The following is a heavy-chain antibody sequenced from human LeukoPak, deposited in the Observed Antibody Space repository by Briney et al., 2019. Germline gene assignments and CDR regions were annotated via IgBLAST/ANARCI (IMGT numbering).Heavy chain of an antibody. Sequence: SETLSLTCTVSGGSISSGDYYWSWIRQPPGKGLEWIGYIYYSGSTYYNPSLKSRVTISVDTSKNQFSLKLSSVTAADTAVYYCARCRGYYYGSGGKFYFDYWGQGTLVTVSS. J-gene: IGHJ4*02. V-gene: IGHV4-30-4*01. D-gene: IGHD3-10*01. CDR2: IYYSGST. CDR3: ARCRGYYYGSGGKFYFDY. CDR1: GGSISSGDYY.